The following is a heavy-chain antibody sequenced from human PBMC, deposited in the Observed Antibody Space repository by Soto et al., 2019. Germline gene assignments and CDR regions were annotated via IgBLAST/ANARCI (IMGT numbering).Heavy chain of an antibody. CDR2: IYYSGST. CDR1: GGSISSGGYY. V-gene: IGHV4-31*03. CDR3: ARDRHYYGSGSYYNAGMDV. J-gene: IGHJ6*02. Sequence: QVQLQESGPGLVKPSQTLSLTCTVSGGSISSGGYYWSWIRQHPGKGLEWIGYIYYSGSTYYNPSLKSRVTISVDTSENQFSLKLSSVTAADTAVYYCARDRHYYGSGSYYNAGMDVWGQGTTVTVSS. D-gene: IGHD3-10*01.